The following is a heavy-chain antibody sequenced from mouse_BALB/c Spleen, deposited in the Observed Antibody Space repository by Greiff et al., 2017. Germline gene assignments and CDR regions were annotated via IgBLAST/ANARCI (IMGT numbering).Heavy chain of an antibody. CDR2: ISYSGST. V-gene: IGHV3-2*02. CDR1: GYSITSDYA. Sequence: EVKLQESGPGLVKPSQSLSLTCTVTGYSITSDYAWNWIRQFPGNKLEWMGYISYSGSTSYNPSLKSRISITRDTSKNQFFLQLNSVTTEDTATYYCARGGLIGHAMDYWGQGTSVTVSS. D-gene: IGHD3-1*01. J-gene: IGHJ4*01. CDR3: ARGGLIGHAMDY.